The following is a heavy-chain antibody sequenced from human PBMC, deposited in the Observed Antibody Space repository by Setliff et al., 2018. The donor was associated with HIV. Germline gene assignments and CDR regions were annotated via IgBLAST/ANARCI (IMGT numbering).Heavy chain of an antibody. D-gene: IGHD3-3*01. CDR2: ISSTGSAI. Sequence: LRLSCTASGFTFTDYYMTWIRLAPGMGLEWLSYISSTGSAIYYADSVKGRFTISRDNSTNTLYLQMNSLRAEDTAVYYCAKEADDFWSGFRAYYYYIDVWGKGTTVTVSS. CDR3: AKEADDFWSGFRAYYYYIDV. V-gene: IGHV3-11*04. CDR1: GFTFTDYY. J-gene: IGHJ6*03.